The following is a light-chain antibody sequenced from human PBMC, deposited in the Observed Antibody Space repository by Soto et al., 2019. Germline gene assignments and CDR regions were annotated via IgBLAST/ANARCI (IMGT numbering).Light chain of an antibody. J-gene: IGKJ3*01. Sequence: EIALTQSPATLSLSPGERATLSCRASQSVSSYLAWYQQRPGQAPRLLIYDASHRATGIPARFSGSGSGTDFTLTISSLEPEDFAVYYCQQRTNWPPDFTFGPGTKVDIK. CDR1: QSVSSY. CDR2: DAS. CDR3: QQRTNWPPDFT. V-gene: IGKV3-11*01.